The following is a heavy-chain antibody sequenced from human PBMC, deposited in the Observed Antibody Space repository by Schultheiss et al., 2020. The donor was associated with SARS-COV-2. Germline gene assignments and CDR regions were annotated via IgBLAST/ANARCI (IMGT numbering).Heavy chain of an antibody. J-gene: IGHJ4*02. V-gene: IGHV4-4*02. CDR3: AKVDGPYGSGSYYKSPMIFSYFDY. CDR2: IYYSGST. CDR1: GGSISSSNW. Sequence: SETLSLTCAVSGGSISSSNWWSWVRQPPGKGLEWIGSIYYSGSTYYNPSLKSRVTISVDTSKNQFSLKLSSVTAADTAVYYCAKVDGPYGSGSYYKSPMIFSYFDYWGQGTLVTVSS. D-gene: IGHD3-10*01.